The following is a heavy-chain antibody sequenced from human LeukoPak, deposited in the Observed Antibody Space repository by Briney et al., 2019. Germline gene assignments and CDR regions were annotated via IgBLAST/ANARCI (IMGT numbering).Heavy chain of an antibody. CDR3: ARAVADHFDY. J-gene: IGHJ4*02. Sequence: KSSETLTLTCTVSGGSISSYYWSWIRQPPGKGLEWIGYIYTSGSTNYNPSLKSRVTISVDTSKNQLSLKLSSVTAADTAVYYCARAVADHFDYWGQGTLVTVYS. CDR1: GGSISSYY. CDR2: IYTSGST. D-gene: IGHD6-19*01. V-gene: IGHV4-4*09.